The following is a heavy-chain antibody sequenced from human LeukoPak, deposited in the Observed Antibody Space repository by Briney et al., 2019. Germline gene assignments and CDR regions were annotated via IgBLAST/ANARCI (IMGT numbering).Heavy chain of an antibody. J-gene: IGHJ3*01. D-gene: IGHD3-22*01. CDR2: IYYSGST. CDR1: GGSISDYY. CDR3: ARGTGAYYYL. Sequence: PSETLSLTCTVSGGSISDYYWSWIRQPPGKGLEWIGYIYYSGSTKYNPYLKSRVTISIDTSKNQFSLKLSSVTAADTALYYCARGTGAYYYLWDQGTMVTVSS. V-gene: IGHV4-59*01.